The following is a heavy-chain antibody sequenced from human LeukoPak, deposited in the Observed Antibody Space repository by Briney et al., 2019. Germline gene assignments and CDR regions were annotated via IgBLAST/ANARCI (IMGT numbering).Heavy chain of an antibody. J-gene: IGHJ4*02. D-gene: IGHD6-6*01. CDR1: GFTFSSYA. Sequence: GGSLRLSCAASGFTFSSYAMSWVRQAPGKGLEWVSGISGSGGSTYYADSVKGRFTISRDNSKNTLYLQMNSLRAEDTAVYYCAKSGVAARPPPTNFDYWGQGTLVTVSS. CDR3: AKSGVAARPPPTNFDY. V-gene: IGHV3-23*01. CDR2: ISGSGGST.